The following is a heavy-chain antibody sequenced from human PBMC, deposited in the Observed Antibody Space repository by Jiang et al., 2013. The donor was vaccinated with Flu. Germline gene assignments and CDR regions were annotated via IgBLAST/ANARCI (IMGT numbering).Heavy chain of an antibody. CDR3: AKEGRITMVRGVIRHYYYYMDV. CDR1: GFTFSSYG. D-gene: IGHD3-10*01. V-gene: IGHV3-30*18. Sequence: VQLVESGGGVVQPGRSLRLSCAASGFTFSSYGMHWVRQAPGKGLEWVAVISYDGSNKYYADSVKGRFTISRDNSKNTLYLQMNSLRAEDTAVYYCAKEGRITMVRGVIRHYYYYMDVWGKGTTVTVSS. CDR2: ISYDGSNK. J-gene: IGHJ6*03.